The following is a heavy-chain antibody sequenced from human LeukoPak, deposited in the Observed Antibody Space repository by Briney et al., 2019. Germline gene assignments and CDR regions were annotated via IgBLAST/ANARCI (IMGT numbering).Heavy chain of an antibody. Sequence: GGSLRLSCAASGFTFTRYDTHWVRQVTGKGLEWVSGIGTAGDTYYPGSVKGRFTVSRENGNNSLYLQMDSLTAGDTALYYCARGAAGYYSDTSDYYGRKSLDYWGQGTLVTVSS. CDR3: ARGAAGYYSDTSDYYGRKSLDY. D-gene: IGHD3-22*01. CDR2: IGTAGDT. J-gene: IGHJ4*02. V-gene: IGHV3-13*01. CDR1: GFTFTRYD.